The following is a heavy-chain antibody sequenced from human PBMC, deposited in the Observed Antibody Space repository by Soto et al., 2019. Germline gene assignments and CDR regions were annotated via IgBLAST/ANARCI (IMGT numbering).Heavy chain of an antibody. CDR2: ISAYNGNT. V-gene: IGHV1-18*01. Sequence: AASVKVSCKASGYTFTSYGISWVRQAPGQGLEWMGWISAYNGNTNYAQKLQGRVTMTTDTSTSTAYMELRSLRSDDTAVYYCARSGDSSRWSGPSYYYYGMDVCRKGTTVTVSS. D-gene: IGHD6-13*01. J-gene: IGHJ6*01. CDR3: ARSGDSSRWSGPSYYYYGMDV. CDR1: GYTFTSYG.